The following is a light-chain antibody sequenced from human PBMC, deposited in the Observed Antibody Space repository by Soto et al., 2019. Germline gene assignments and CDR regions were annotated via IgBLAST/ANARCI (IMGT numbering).Light chain of an antibody. Sequence: EFVLTQSPGTLSLSPGERATLSCRASQSVSSSYLAWYQQKPGQAPRLLIYGASSRATGIPDRFSGSGSGTDFTLTISRLEPEDFAVHYCQQYGSSPRTFGQGTKVDIK. CDR1: QSVSSSY. CDR3: QQYGSSPRT. CDR2: GAS. V-gene: IGKV3-20*01. J-gene: IGKJ1*01.